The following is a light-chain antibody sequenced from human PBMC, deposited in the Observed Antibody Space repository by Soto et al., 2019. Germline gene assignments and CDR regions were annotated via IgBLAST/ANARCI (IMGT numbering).Light chain of an antibody. J-gene: IGLJ1*01. CDR3: CSYTSSSRYV. CDR1: SSDVGGYKY. V-gene: IGLV2-14*01. Sequence: QSVLTQPASVSGSPGQSITISCTGTSSDVGGYKYVAWYQQHSGKAPKFMIYDVSIRPSGVSNRFSGSKSGNTASLTISGLQAEDEADYYCCSYTSSSRYVFGTGTKVTVL. CDR2: DVS.